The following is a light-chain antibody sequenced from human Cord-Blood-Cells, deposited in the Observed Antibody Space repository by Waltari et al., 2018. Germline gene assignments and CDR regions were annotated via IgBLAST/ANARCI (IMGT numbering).Light chain of an antibody. V-gene: IGKV1-27*01. J-gene: IGKJ2*01. CDR1: QGISNY. CDR3: XXYNSAXPQXVT. CDR2: AAS. Sequence: DIQMTQSPSSLSASVGDRVTITCRASQGISNYLAWYQQKPGKVPKLLIYAASTLQSGVPSRFSGSGSGTDFTLTISSLXPEDVAXYXXXXYNSAXPQXVTFGXG.